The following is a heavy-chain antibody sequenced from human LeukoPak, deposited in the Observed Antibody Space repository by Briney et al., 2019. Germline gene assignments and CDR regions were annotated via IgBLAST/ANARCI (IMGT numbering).Heavy chain of an antibody. V-gene: IGHV3-23*01. CDR2: ISGSGGST. CDR3: AKAGATVVRGKYYFDY. D-gene: IGHD4-17*01. CDR1: GFTFSSYA. J-gene: IGHJ4*02. Sequence: PGGSLRLSCAASGFTFSSYAVSWVRQAPGKGLEWVSAISGSGGSTYYADSVKGRFTISRDNSKNTLYLQMNSLRAEDTAVYYCAKAGATVVRGKYYFDYWGQGTLVTVSS.